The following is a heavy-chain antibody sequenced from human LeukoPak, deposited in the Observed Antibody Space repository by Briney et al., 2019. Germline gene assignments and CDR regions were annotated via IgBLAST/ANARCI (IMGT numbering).Heavy chain of an antibody. CDR2: IYYSGST. D-gene: IGHD3/OR15-3a*01. V-gene: IGHV4-59*01. J-gene: IGHJ5*02. CDR3: ARGVDSSGFWFDP. CDR1: GGSISSYY. Sequence: PSETLSLTCTVSGGSISSYYWSWIRQPPGKGLEWIGYIYYSGSTNYNPPLKSRVTISVDTSKNQFSLKLSSVTAADTAVYYCARGVDSSGFWFDPWGQGTLVTVSS.